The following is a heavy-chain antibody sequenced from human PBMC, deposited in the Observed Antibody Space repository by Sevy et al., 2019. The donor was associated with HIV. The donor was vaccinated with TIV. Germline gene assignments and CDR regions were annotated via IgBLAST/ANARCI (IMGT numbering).Heavy chain of an antibody. V-gene: IGHV4-39*02. CDR3: AQWLAATALFHS. Sequence: SETLSLTCTVSGGSVTSADNSWGWFRQPPGKGLEWIGCIYNSEQTYYYPSLKSRVTISVDASQNLFSLKLTSGTAADTAVYYCAQWLAATALFHSWGQGTLVTVSS. D-gene: IGHD1-26*01. CDR1: GGSVTSADNS. CDR2: IYNSEQT. J-gene: IGHJ4*02.